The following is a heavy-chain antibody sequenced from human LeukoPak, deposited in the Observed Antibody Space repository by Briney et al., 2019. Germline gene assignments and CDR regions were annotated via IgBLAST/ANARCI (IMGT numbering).Heavy chain of an antibody. CDR3: ARVGQWLPDY. Sequence: TGGSLRLSCAASGFTFSSYSMNWVRQAPGKGLEWVANIKLDGSDKYYVDSVKGRFTISRDNAKNSVYLQMNSLRAEDTAVYYCARVGQWLPDYWGQGTLVTVSS. J-gene: IGHJ4*02. D-gene: IGHD6-19*01. CDR1: GFTFSSYS. V-gene: IGHV3-7*01. CDR2: IKLDGSDK.